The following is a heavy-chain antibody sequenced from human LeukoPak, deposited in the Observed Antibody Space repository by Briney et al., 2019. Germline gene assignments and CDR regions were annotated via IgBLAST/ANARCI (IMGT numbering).Heavy chain of an antibody. CDR3: ARSRAARRRGDFDY. J-gene: IGHJ4*02. Sequence: ASVKVSCKASGYTFTSYDINWVRQATGQGLEWMGWMNPNSGNTGYVQKFQGRVTITRNTSISTAYMELSSLRSEDTAVYYCARSRAARRRGDFDYWGQGTLVTVSS. CDR1: GYTFTSYD. V-gene: IGHV1-8*03. CDR2: MNPNSGNT. D-gene: IGHD6-6*01.